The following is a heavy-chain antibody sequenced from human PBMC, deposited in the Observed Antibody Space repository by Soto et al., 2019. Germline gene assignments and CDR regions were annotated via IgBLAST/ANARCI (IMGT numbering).Heavy chain of an antibody. D-gene: IGHD2-2*01. Sequence: QVQLQESGPGLVKPSQTLSLTCTVSGGSISSGGYYWSWIRQHPGKGLEWIGYIYYSGSTYYNPSLKSRVTTSVDTSKNQLSLKLSSVTAADTAVYYCARVPLRGYCSSTSCHYNDYWGQGTLVTVSS. CDR2: IYYSGST. CDR3: ARVPLRGYCSSTSCHYNDY. CDR1: GGSISSGGYY. J-gene: IGHJ4*02. V-gene: IGHV4-31*03.